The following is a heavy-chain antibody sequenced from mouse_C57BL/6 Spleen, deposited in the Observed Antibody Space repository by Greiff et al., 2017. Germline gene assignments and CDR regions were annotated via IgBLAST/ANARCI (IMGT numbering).Heavy chain of an antibody. D-gene: IGHD2-5*01. V-gene: IGHV10-1*01. J-gene: IGHJ4*01. CDR2: IRSKSNNYAT. Sequence: EVQVVESGGGLVQPKGSLKLSCAASGFSFNTYAMNWVRQAPGKGLEWVARIRSKSNNYATYYADSVKDRFTISRDDSESMLYLQMNNLKTEDTAMYYCVRQYYSNYGGDYAMDYWGQGTSVTVSS. CDR1: GFSFNTYA. CDR3: VRQYYSNYGGDYAMDY.